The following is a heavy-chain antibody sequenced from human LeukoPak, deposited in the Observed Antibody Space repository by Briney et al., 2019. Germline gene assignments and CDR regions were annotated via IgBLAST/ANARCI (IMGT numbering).Heavy chain of an antibody. D-gene: IGHD3-3*01. V-gene: IGHV3-23*01. CDR2: ISGSGGST. CDR3: AKGTIGGLCDY. Sequence: GGSLRLSCAASGFTFSSYAMSWVRQAPGKGLEWVSAISGSGGSTYYADSVKGRFTISRDDSKNSLYLQMNSLRAEDTAVYYCAKGTIGGLCDYWGQGTLVTVSS. CDR1: GFTFSSYA. J-gene: IGHJ4*02.